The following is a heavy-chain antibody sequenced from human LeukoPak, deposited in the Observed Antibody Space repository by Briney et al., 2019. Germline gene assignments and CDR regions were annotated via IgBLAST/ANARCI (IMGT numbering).Heavy chain of an antibody. CDR2: ISSSGSTI. CDR1: GFTFSSYG. V-gene: IGHV3-48*03. J-gene: IGHJ4*02. CDR3: ARDHRYYDSSGYLDY. Sequence: QPGGSLRLSCAASGFTFSSYGMNWVRQAPGKGLEWVSYISSSGSTIYYADSVKGRFTISRDNAKNSLYLQMNSLRAEDTAVYYCARDHRYYDSSGYLDYWGQGTLVTVSS. D-gene: IGHD3-22*01.